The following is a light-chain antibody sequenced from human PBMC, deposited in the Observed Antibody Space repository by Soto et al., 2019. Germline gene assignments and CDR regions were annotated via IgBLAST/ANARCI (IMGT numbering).Light chain of an antibody. CDR3: QSYDASLESWV. CDR2: ANN. J-gene: IGLJ3*02. CDR1: GSNIGAGYD. Sequence: QAVVTQPPSVSGAPGQRVTISCTGNGSNIGAGYDVHWYQRLPGSAPKLLISANNNRPSGVPARFSGSKTRSSASLAITGLQADDEADYYCQSYDASLESWVFGGGTKLTVL. V-gene: IGLV1-40*01.